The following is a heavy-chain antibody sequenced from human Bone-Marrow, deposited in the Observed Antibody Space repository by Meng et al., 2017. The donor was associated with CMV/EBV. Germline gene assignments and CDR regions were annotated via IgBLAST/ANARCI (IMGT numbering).Heavy chain of an antibody. V-gene: IGHV1-2*02. CDR1: GYSFTGYY. CDR2: INPNSGGT. J-gene: IGHJ5*02. Sequence: ASVKVSCKASGYSFTGYYMHWVRQAPGQGLEWMGWINPNSGGTNYAQKFQGRVTMTRDTSISTAYMELSRLRSDDTAVYYCASGVLMAGGINWFDPWGQGTLVTFYS. D-gene: IGHD2-8*01. CDR3: ASGVLMAGGINWFDP.